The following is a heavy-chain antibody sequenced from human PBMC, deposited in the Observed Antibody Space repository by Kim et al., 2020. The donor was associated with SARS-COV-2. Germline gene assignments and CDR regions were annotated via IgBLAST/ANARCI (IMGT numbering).Heavy chain of an antibody. CDR2: IYSGGST. Sequence: GGSLRLSCAASGFTVSSNYMSWVRQAPGKGLEWVSVIYSGGSTYYADSVKGRFTISRDNSKNTLYLQMNSLRAEDTAVYYCARDLYYYGMDVWGQGTTVTVSS. CDR3: ARDLYYYGMDV. CDR1: GFTVSSNY. J-gene: IGHJ6*02. V-gene: IGHV3-66*01.